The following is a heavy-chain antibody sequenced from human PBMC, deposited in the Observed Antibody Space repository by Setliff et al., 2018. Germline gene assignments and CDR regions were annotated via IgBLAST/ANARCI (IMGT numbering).Heavy chain of an antibody. J-gene: IGHJ6*02. CDR3: TRDIVVFTDIDYYYSGMDV. CDR1: GFAFNTYW. Sequence: GGSLRLSCAASGFAFNTYWMHWVRQVPGKGLVWVARINGDGSVANYADAVKGRFAISRDNAKNTLSLQMNTLKAGDTAVYYCTRDIVVFTDIDYYYSGMDVWGQGTAVTVSS. CDR2: INGDGSVA. D-gene: IGHD2-21*01. V-gene: IGHV3-74*01.